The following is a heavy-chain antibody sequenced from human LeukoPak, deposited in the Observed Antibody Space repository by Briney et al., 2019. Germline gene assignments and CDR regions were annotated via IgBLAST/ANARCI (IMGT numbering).Heavy chain of an antibody. Sequence: GGSLRLSCAASGFTFSSYAMSWVCQAPGKGLEWVSAISGSGGSTYYADSVKGRFTISRDNSKNTLYLQMNSLRAEDTAVYYCANGRDGYKRRDAFDIWGQGTMVTVSS. J-gene: IGHJ3*02. CDR1: GFTFSSYA. D-gene: IGHD5-24*01. V-gene: IGHV3-23*01. CDR3: ANGRDGYKRRDAFDI. CDR2: ISGSGGST.